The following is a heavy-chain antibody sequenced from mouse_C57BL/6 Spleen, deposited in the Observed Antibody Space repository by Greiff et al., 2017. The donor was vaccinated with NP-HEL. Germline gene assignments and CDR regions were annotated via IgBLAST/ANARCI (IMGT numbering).Heavy chain of an antibody. J-gene: IGHJ2*01. V-gene: IGHV3-6*01. CDR1: GYSITSGYY. Sequence: EVQLQQSGPGLVKPSQSLSLTCSVTGYSITSGYYWNWIRQFPGNKLEWMGYISYDGSNNYNPSLKNRISITRDTSKNQFFLKLNSVTTEDTATYYCARETAQATYFDYWGQGTTLTVSS. CDR3: ARETAQATYFDY. D-gene: IGHD3-2*02. CDR2: ISYDGSN.